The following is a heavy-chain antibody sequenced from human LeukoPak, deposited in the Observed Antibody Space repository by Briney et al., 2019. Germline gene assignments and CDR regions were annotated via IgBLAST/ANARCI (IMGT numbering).Heavy chain of an antibody. Sequence: PSETLSLTCAVYGGSFSGYYWSWIRQPPGKGLEWIGEINHSGSTNYNPSLKSRVTISVDTSKNQFSLKLSSVTAADTAVYYCARDREYYGSGSYTYYGMDVWGQGTTVTVSS. CDR3: ARDREYYGSGSYTYYGMDV. D-gene: IGHD3-10*01. CDR1: GGSFSGYY. J-gene: IGHJ6*02. CDR2: INHSGST. V-gene: IGHV4-34*01.